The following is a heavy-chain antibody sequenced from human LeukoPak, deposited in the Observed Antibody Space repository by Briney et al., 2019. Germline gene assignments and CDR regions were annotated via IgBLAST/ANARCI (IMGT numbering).Heavy chain of an antibody. D-gene: IGHD3-22*01. CDR2: IWADGAP. Sequence: SGTLSLTCTVSGGSFSSGNYYWNWIRQPAGKGLEWIGRIWADGAPTYRPSLNSGVTISVDTSKNQFSLRLSSGTAADTAVYYCARGRDSRGYQFMGFDSWGQGTLVTVSS. CDR3: ARGRDSRGYQFMGFDS. V-gene: IGHV4-61*02. J-gene: IGHJ4*02. CDR1: GGSFSSGNYY.